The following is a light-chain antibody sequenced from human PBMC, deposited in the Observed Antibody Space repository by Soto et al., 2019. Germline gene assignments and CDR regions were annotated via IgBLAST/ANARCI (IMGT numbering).Light chain of an antibody. CDR1: SSDVGGYNY. J-gene: IGLJ1*01. Sequence: QSALTQPASVSGSPGQSITISCTGTSSDVGGYNYVSWYQHHPGKAPKLMIYDVSNRPSGVSNRFSGSKSGNTASLTISGLQAEDEADYYCSSYASSSTLHVFGTGTKLTVL. V-gene: IGLV2-14*03. CDR3: SSYASSSTLHV. CDR2: DVS.